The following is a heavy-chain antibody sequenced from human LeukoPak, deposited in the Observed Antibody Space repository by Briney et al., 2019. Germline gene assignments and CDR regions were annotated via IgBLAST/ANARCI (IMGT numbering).Heavy chain of an antibody. CDR2: IYPGDSDS. CDR1: GYSFTSYW. Sequence: GESLKISCKGSGYSFTSYWIGWVRQMPGKGLEWMGIIYPGDSDSRYSPSFQGQVTISADKSISTAYLQWSSLKASDTAMYYCARRSSTVTPVVDVWGQGTTVTVSS. CDR3: ARRSSTVTPVVDV. D-gene: IGHD4-17*01. V-gene: IGHV5-51*01. J-gene: IGHJ6*02.